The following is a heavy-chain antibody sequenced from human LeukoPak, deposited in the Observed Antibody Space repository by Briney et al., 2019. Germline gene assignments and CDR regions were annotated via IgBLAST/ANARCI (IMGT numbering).Heavy chain of an antibody. D-gene: IGHD2-21*02. Sequence: GGSLRLACAASGFTFSTYWMNWYRQAPGKGLEWVGHINQDASEINYVDSVRGRFTISRDTAKNSLHLQMNSLRAEDTAVYYCATDRENSDWQKRFDSWGQGTLVTVSS. CDR1: GFTFSTYW. V-gene: IGHV3-7*01. CDR3: ATDRENSDWQKRFDS. J-gene: IGHJ4*02. CDR2: INQDASEI.